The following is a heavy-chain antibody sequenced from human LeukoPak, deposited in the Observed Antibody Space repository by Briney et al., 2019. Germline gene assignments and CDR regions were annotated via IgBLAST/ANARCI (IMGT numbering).Heavy chain of an antibody. CDR3: AKHWQQLDY. Sequence: GGSLRLSCAASGFTFGTYDMSWVRRAPGKGLEWVSAISGGGSSRYYADSVKGRFTISRDTSENTLYLQMDSLRAEDTAIYYCAKHWQQLDYWGQGTLVTVSS. D-gene: IGHD6-13*01. CDR1: GFTFGTYD. J-gene: IGHJ4*02. CDR2: ISGGGSSR. V-gene: IGHV3-23*01.